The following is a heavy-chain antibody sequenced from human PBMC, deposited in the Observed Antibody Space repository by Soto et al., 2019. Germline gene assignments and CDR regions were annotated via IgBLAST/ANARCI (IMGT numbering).Heavy chain of an antibody. V-gene: IGHV5-51*01. D-gene: IGHD3-22*01. CDR3: ARRVVNYYDSSGYTHFDY. CDR2: IYPGDSDT. CDR1: GYSFTSYW. J-gene: IGHJ4*02. Sequence: GESLKISCKGSGYSFTSYWIGWVRQMPGKGLEWMGIIYPGDSDTRYSPSFQGQVTISADKSISTAYLQWSSLKASDTAMYYCARRVVNYYDSSGYTHFDYWGQGTLVTVSS.